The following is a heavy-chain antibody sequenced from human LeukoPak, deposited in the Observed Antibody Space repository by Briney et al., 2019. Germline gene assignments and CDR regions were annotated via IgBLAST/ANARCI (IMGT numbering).Heavy chain of an antibody. CDR2: INPNSGAT. D-gene: IGHD3-10*01. J-gene: IGHJ4*02. CDR3: ANGGGSGSHNYFDN. CDR1: GYTFTDYH. V-gene: IGHV1-2*02. Sequence: ASVQVSCQASGYTFTDYHLHWVRQAPGQGLEWMGWINPNSGATYFAQKFQGRVTMTRDTSISTFYMELTRLRSDDTAIYYCANGGGSGSHNYFDNWGQGTLVTVSS.